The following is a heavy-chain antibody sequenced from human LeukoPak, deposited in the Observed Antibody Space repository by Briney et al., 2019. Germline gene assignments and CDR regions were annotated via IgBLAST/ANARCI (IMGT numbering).Heavy chain of an antibody. D-gene: IGHD1-1*01. CDR2: IYPGDSDT. J-gene: IGHJ4*02. CDR1: GYSFTSYC. V-gene: IGHV5-51*01. CDR3: GRHETGRYFDY. Sequence: GESLKISCKGSGYSFTSYCIVWVRQLPGKGLECMVFIYPGDSDTIYSPSFQGQVTISADRSISNSYLQQSSLKASDTAMDYCGRHETGRYFDYWGKGNLVTVSS.